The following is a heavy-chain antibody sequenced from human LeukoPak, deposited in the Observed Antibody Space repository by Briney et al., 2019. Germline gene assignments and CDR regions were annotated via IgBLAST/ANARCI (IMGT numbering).Heavy chain of an antibody. CDR2: IHASGPT. J-gene: IGHJ4*02. CDR3: ARHDAGTAARPFDN. V-gene: IGHV4-4*09. Sequence: SETLSLTCTVSGGSISTYYWSWIRRPPGKGLEWIAYIHASGPTNYNPSLKSRITISVDTSKNQFSLKPSSVTAADTAVYYCARHDAGTAARPFDNWGQGTLVTVSS. D-gene: IGHD6-6*01. CDR1: GGSISTYY.